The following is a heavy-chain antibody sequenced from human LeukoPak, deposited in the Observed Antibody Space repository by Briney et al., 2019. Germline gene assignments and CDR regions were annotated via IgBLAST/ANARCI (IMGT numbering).Heavy chain of an antibody. CDR3: AKTIGYYDSSGYGN. J-gene: IGHJ4*02. V-gene: IGHV3-30*18. CDR1: GFTFTGYA. CDR2: ISYDGSNK. D-gene: IGHD3-22*01. Sequence: GNSLRLSCAASGFTFTGYAMHWVRQAPGKGLEWVAVISYDGSNKYYADSVKGRFTISRDNSKNTLYLQMNSLRAEDTAVYYCAKTIGYYDSSGYGNWGQGTLVTVSS.